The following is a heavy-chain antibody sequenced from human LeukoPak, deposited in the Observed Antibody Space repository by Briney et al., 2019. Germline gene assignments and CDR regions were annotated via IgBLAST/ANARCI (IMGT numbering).Heavy chain of an antibody. CDR3: ARRRRLGDFPHYYYMDV. V-gene: IGHV3-11*01. D-gene: IGHD3-16*01. J-gene: IGHJ6*03. Sequence: GGSLRLSCAASGFTFSDYYMSWIRQAPGKGLEWVSYISSSGSTIYYADSVKGRFTISRDNAKNSLYLQMNSLRAEDTALYYCARRRRLGDFPHYYYMDVWGKGTTVTVSS. CDR1: GFTFSDYY. CDR2: ISSSGSTI.